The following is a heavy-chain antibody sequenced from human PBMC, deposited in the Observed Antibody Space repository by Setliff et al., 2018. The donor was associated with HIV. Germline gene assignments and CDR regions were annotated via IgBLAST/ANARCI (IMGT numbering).Heavy chain of an antibody. V-gene: IGHV3-64*04. CDR2: IIYDGGHT. CDR3: ATRGVSSSWSPYFDY. D-gene: IGHD6-13*01. CDR1: GFTFNTYA. Sequence: GGSLRLSCAASGFTFNTYAMHWVRQAPGKGLEYVSAIIYDGGHTYYADSVKGRFTISRDNSKDTLYLQMNSLRAEDTAVYYCATRGVSSSWSPYFDYWSQGTLVTSPQ. J-gene: IGHJ4*02.